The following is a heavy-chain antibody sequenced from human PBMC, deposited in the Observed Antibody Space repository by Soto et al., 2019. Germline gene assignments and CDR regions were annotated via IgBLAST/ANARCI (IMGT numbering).Heavy chain of an antibody. CDR2: INPSGGST. Sequence: APVKGSRKAPWYNFTSHYMHLVRQAPGQRLEWMGIINPSGGSTSYAQKFQGRVTMTRDASTSTVYMELSSLRSEDTAVYYCARSEIAAAGTPPYYFDYWGQGTLVTVSS. D-gene: IGHD6-13*01. V-gene: IGHV1-46*03. J-gene: IGHJ4*02. CDR3: ARSEIAAAGTPPYYFDY. CDR1: WYNFTSHY.